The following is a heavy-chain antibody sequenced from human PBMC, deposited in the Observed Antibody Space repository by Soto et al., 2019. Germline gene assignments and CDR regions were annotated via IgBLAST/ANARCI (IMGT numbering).Heavy chain of an antibody. J-gene: IGHJ3*02. V-gene: IGHV3-9*01. D-gene: IGHD2-2*02. Sequence: GGSLRLSCAASGFTFDDYAMHWVRQAPGKGLEWVSGISWNSGSIGYADSVKGRFTISRDNAKNSLYLQMNSLRAEDTALYYCAKDRADGGIVVVPAAIRRRNARDAFDIWGQGTMVTVSS. CDR1: GFTFDDYA. CDR3: AKDRADGGIVVVPAAIRRRNARDAFDI. CDR2: ISWNSGSI.